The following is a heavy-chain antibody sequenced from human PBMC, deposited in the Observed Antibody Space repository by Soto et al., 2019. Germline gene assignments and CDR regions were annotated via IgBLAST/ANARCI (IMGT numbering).Heavy chain of an antibody. J-gene: IGHJ2*01. Sequence: EVQLLDSGGGLVQPGGSLRLSCAASGFTFSGYALTWVRKAPGKGLEWFSPISGGGDATFYADSVKGRFTISRDNSKNTLYLQMNTLRAEDTAVYYCARKVSGSTGRPDLWYFDLWGRGTLVTVSS. CDR2: ISGGGDAT. V-gene: IGHV3-23*01. CDR3: ARKVSGSTGRPDLWYFDL. D-gene: IGHD3-10*01. CDR1: GFTFSGYA.